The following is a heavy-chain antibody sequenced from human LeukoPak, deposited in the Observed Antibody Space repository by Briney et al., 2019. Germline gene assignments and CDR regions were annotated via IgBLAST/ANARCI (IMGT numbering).Heavy chain of an antibody. CDR1: GYTLTELS. Sequence: ASVKVSCKVSGYTLTELSMHWVRQAPGKGLEWMGGIIPIFGTANYAQKFQGRVTITTDGSTSTAYMELSSLRSDDTAVYYCARSGNSKQWFVGPYYYYMDVWGKGTTVAVSS. V-gene: IGHV1-69*05. J-gene: IGHJ6*03. D-gene: IGHD3-10*01. CDR3: ARSGNSKQWFVGPYYYYMDV. CDR2: IIPIFGTA.